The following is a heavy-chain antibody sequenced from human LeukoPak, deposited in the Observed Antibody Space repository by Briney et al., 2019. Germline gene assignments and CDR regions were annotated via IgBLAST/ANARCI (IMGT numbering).Heavy chain of an antibody. CDR1: GGSFSGYY. J-gene: IGHJ4*02. CDR3: ASTQKNREFDY. V-gene: IGHV4-34*01. D-gene: IGHD1-26*01. Sequence: SETLSLTCAVYGGSFSGYYWSWIRQPPGKGLEWIGEINHSGSTNYNPSLKSRVTISVDTSKNQFSLKLSSVTAADTAVYYCASTQKNREFDYWGQGTLVTVSS. CDR2: INHSGST.